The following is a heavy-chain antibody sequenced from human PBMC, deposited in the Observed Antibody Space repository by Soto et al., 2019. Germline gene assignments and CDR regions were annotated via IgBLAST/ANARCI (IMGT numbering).Heavy chain of an antibody. CDR1: GGTFSSYA. D-gene: IGHD3-22*01. Sequence: SVKVSCKASGGTFSSYAISWVRQAPGQGLEWMGGIIPIFGTANYAQKFQGRVTMTEDTSTDTAYMELSSLRSEDTAVYYGATEPPRITMIVADRAFDIWGQGTMVTVSS. J-gene: IGHJ3*02. V-gene: IGHV1-69*06. CDR3: ATEPPRITMIVADRAFDI. CDR2: IIPIFGTA.